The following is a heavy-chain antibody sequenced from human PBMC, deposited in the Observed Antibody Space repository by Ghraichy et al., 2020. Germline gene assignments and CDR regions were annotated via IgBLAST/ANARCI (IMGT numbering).Heavy chain of an antibody. J-gene: IGHJ4*02. CDR1: GFTFGSYD. V-gene: IGHV3-13*01. Sequence: GGSLRLSCAASGFTFGSYDMHWVRQPTGKGLEWVSAVGTAGDTFYSGSVKGRFTISRENATNSLYLQMNSLRAEDTAVYYCARGLLGYCDFTSCPFDNWGQGTLVTVSS. CDR2: VGTAGDT. D-gene: IGHD2-15*01. CDR3: ARGLLGYCDFTSCPFDN.